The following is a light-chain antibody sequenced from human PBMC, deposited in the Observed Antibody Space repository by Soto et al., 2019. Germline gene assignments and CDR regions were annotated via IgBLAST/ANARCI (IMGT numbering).Light chain of an antibody. CDR2: TNN. Sequence: QSVLTQPPSASGAPGQRVTISCSGSNSNIGSHVVNWYQQVPGTAPKLLIYTNNQWPSGVPDRFSDSKSGTSASLAISGLQSEDEADYYCAAWDGSLQSWVFGGGTQLTVL. J-gene: IGLJ3*02. CDR3: AAWDGSLQSWV. V-gene: IGLV1-44*01. CDR1: NSNIGSHV.